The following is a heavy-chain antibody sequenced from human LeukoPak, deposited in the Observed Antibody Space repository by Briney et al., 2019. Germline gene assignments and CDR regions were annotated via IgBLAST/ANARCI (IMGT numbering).Heavy chain of an antibody. CDR2: INHSGST. CDR1: GGSISSYY. J-gene: IGHJ4*02. D-gene: IGHD6-6*01. Sequence: SETLSLTCTVSGGSISSYYWSWIRQPPGKGLEWIGEINHSGSTNYNPSLKSRVTISVDTSKNQFSLKLSSVTAADTAVYYCAREISPADSSSAFDYWGQGTLVTVSS. CDR3: AREISPADSSSAFDY. V-gene: IGHV4-34*01.